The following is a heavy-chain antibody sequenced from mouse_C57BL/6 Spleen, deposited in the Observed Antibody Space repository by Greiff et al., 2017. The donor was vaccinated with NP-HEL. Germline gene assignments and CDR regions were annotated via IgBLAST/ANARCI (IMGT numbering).Heavy chain of an antibody. J-gene: IGHJ1*03. CDR3: ARRRRDDGYYGGYFDV. D-gene: IGHD2-3*01. CDR2: INPGSGGT. CDR1: GYAFTNYL. V-gene: IGHV1-54*01. Sequence: QVQLQQSGAELVRPGTSVKVSCKASGYAFTNYLIEWVKQRPGQGLEWIGVINPGSGGTNYNEKFKGKATLTADKSSSTAYMQLSSLTSEDSAVYFCARRRRDDGYYGGYFDVWGTGTTVTVSS.